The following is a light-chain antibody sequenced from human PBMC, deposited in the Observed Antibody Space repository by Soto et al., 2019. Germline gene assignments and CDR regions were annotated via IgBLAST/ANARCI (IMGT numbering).Light chain of an antibody. CDR1: SSNIGAGYD. V-gene: IGLV1-40*01. Sequence: QSVLTQPPSVSGAPGQRVTISCTGNSSNIGAGYDVHWYQQLPGTAPKLLIYGNSNRPSGVPDRFSGSKSGTSASLAITGLQAEDEADYYCQSYDSSRSGSVFGGGTKLTVL. CDR3: QSYDSSRSGSV. CDR2: GNS. J-gene: IGLJ2*01.